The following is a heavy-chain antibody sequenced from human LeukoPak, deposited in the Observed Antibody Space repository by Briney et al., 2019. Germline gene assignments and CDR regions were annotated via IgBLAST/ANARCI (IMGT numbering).Heavy chain of an antibody. Sequence: GGSLRLSCAASGLTVSSNYMTWVRQAPGKGLEWVAFIRNDGSNHYYADSVKGRFTISRDNSKNNVYLQMYSLRVEDTSIYYCVRDYNWGFDYWGQGTVVTVSS. CDR2: IRNDGSNH. V-gene: IGHV3-30*02. CDR1: GLTVSSNY. D-gene: IGHD1-1*01. J-gene: IGHJ4*02. CDR3: VRDYNWGFDY.